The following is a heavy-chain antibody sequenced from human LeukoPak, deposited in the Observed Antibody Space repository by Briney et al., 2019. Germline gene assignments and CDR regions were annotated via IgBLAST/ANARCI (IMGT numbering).Heavy chain of an antibody. V-gene: IGHV1-69*13. CDR1: GGTFSSYA. J-gene: IGHJ4*02. Sequence: EASVKVSCKASGGTFSSYAISWVRQAPGQGLEWMGGIIPIFGTANYALKFQGRVTITADESTSTAYMELSSLRSEDTAVYYCARDNQYSYGPGPFDYWGQGTLVTVSS. CDR2: IIPIFGTA. D-gene: IGHD5-18*01. CDR3: ARDNQYSYGPGPFDY.